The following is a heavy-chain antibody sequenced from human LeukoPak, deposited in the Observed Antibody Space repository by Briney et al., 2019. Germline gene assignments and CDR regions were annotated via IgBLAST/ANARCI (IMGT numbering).Heavy chain of an antibody. V-gene: IGHV3-9*01. CDR2: ISWNSGSI. CDR3: AKDSAAGAGGFDY. J-gene: IGHJ4*02. CDR1: GFTFDDYA. D-gene: IGHD6-13*01. Sequence: GGSLRLSCAASGFTFDDYAMHWVRQAPGKGLEWVSGISWNSGSIGYADSVKGRSTISRDNAKNSPYLQMNSLRAEDTALYYCAKDSAAGAGGFDYWGQGTLVTVSS.